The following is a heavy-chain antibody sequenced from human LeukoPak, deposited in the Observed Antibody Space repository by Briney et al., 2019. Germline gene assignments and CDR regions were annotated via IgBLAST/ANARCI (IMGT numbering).Heavy chain of an antibody. V-gene: IGHV1-69*05. Sequence: SVKVSCKASGGTFSCYAISWVRQAPGQGLEWMGRIIPIFGTANYAQKFQGRVTITTDESTSTAYMELSSLRSEDTAVYYCARSLEMATIYDYWGQGTLVTVSS. CDR3: ARSLEMATIYDY. J-gene: IGHJ4*02. CDR1: GGTFSCYA. CDR2: IIPIFGTA. D-gene: IGHD5-24*01.